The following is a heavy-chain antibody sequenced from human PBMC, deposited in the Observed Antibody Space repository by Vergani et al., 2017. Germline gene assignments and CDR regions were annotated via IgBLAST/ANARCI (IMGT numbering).Heavy chain of an antibody. CDR3: GANSCGTPGCPTGCFRE. J-gene: IGHJ1*01. V-gene: IGHV3-30*03. CDR2: ISYDGTQK. D-gene: IGHD1-1*01. CDR1: GFTSSYYG. Sequence: QVHLVESGGGVEQPGRSLRLSCVVSGFTSSYYGMHWVRQAPGKGLEWVAVISYDGTQKYYADSVKGRFTISRDNSKNTLYLQMNSLRTEDTAVYYCGANSCGTPGCPTGCFREWGQGAMVTVSS.